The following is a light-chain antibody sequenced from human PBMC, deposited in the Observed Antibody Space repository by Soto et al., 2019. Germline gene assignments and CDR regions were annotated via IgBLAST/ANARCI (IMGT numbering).Light chain of an antibody. V-gene: IGKV3-15*01. Sequence: EIVMTQSPATLSVSPGERATLSCRASQSISGNLAWYQQKPGQTPRLLIYGASTRAAGIPARFSGSGSGTEFTRTISSLQSEDFAVYYCQQFNNWPELSFGGGTKVDIK. CDR1: QSISGN. CDR2: GAS. J-gene: IGKJ4*01. CDR3: QQFNNWPELS.